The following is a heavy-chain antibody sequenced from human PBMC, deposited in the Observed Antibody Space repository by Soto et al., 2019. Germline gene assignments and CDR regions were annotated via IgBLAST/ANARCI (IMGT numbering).Heavy chain of an antibody. Sequence: SETLCLTCTVSGGSVSNSNYYWGWIRQSPGKGLEWIGSVYYRGRSYSKSSVKSRVTISVDTSKNQFSLNLNSVTASDTAVYYCLSQRTSVLTQTYFQYWGPGALVTVS. V-gene: IGHV4-39*01. CDR1: GGSVSNSNYY. J-gene: IGHJ4*01. CDR3: LSQRTSVLTQTYFQY. D-gene: IGHD2-8*01. CDR2: VYYRGRS.